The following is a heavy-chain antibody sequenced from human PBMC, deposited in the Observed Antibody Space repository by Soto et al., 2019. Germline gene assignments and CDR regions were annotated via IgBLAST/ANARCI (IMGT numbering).Heavy chain of an antibody. CDR3: ARDGDFWRWDY. CDR1: GYTFTSYY. J-gene: IGHJ4*02. V-gene: IGHV1-46*01. D-gene: IGHD3-3*01. CDR2: INPSGGST. Sequence: QVQMVQSGAEVKKPGASVKVSCKASGYTFTSYYMHWVRQAPGQGLEWMGIINPSGGSTTYAQKFQGRVTMTRDTSTRTVYMELSSLRFEDTAVYYCARDGDFWRWDYWGQGTQVTVSS.